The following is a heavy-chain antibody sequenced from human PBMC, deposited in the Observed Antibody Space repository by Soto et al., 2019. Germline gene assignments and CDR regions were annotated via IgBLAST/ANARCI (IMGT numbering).Heavy chain of an antibody. CDR2: IYPGDSDT. D-gene: IGHD3-22*01. CDR1: GCSFTSYW. CDR3: ARLDSSGYYQSVAFDI. V-gene: IGHV5-51*01. J-gene: IGHJ3*02. Sequence: GESLKISCKGSGCSFTSYWIGWVRQMPGKGLEWMGIIYPGDSDTRYSPSFQGQVTISADKSISTAYLQWSSLKASDTAMYYCARLDSSGYYQSVAFDIWGQGTMVTVSS.